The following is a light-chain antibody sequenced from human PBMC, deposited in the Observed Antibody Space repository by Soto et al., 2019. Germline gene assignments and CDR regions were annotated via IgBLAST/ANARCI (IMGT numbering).Light chain of an antibody. CDR1: QSVSNSY. J-gene: IGKJ1*01. CDR2: GAS. CDR3: QQYSSSWT. Sequence: EIVLTQSPATLSLSPGERATLSCRASQSVSNSYLAWYQQKPGQAPRLLIYGASSRATGIPDRFSGSGSGTDFTLTISRLEPEDFAVYYCQQYSSSWTFGQGTKVDIK. V-gene: IGKV3-20*01.